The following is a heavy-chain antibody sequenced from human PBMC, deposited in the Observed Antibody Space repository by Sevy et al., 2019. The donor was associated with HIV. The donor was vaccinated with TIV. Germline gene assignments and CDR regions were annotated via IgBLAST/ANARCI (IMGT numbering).Heavy chain of an antibody. CDR1: GFSLSTSGVG. CDR3: AHRGLPWPHGYSYGYGYFDY. CDR2: IYWNDDK. Sequence: SGPTLVNPTQTLTLTCTFSGFSLSTSGVGVGWIRQPPGKALEWLALIYWNDDKRYSPSLKSRLTITKDTSKNQVVLTMTNMDPVDTATYYCAHRGLPWPHGYSYGYGYFDYWGQGTLVTVSS. J-gene: IGHJ4*02. V-gene: IGHV2-5*01. D-gene: IGHD5-18*01.